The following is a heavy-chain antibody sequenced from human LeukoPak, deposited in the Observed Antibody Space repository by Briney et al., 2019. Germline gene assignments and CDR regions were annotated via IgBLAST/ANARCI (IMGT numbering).Heavy chain of an antibody. V-gene: IGHV3-33*01. CDR2: IWYDGSNK. D-gene: IGHD3-9*01. Sequence: GGSLRLSCAASGFTFSSYGMHWVRQAPGKGLEWVAVIWYDGSNKYYADSVKGRFTISRDNSKNTLYLQMNSLRAEDTAVYYRARGSHYDILTGYSYYFDYWGQGTLVTVSS. CDR3: ARGSHYDILTGYSYYFDY. J-gene: IGHJ4*02. CDR1: GFTFSSYG.